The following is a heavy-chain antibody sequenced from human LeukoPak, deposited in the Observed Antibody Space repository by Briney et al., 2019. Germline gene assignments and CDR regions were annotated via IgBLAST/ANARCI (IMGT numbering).Heavy chain of an antibody. CDR1: GGSISSYY. Sequence: SETLSLTCTVSGGSISSYYWSWIRQPPGKGLEWIGYIYYSGSTYYNPSLKSRVTISVDTSKNQFSLKLSSVTAADTAVYYCARPCYSGWYRYYFDYWGQGTLVTVSS. V-gene: IGHV4-59*08. J-gene: IGHJ4*02. CDR2: IYYSGST. D-gene: IGHD6-19*01. CDR3: ARPCYSGWYRYYFDY.